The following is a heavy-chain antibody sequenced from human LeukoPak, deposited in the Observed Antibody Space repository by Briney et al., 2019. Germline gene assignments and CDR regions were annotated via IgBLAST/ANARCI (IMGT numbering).Heavy chain of an antibody. CDR1: GGSFSGYY. J-gene: IGHJ4*02. V-gene: IGHV4-34*01. CDR3: ARAEWLPKGLPRS. CDR2: INHSGST. D-gene: IGHD3-3*01. Sequence: PSETLSLTCAVYGGSFSGYYWSRIRQPPGKGLEWIGEINHSGSTNYNPSLKSRVTISVDTSKNQFSLKLSSVTAADTAVYYCARAEWLPKGLPRSWGQGTLVTVSS.